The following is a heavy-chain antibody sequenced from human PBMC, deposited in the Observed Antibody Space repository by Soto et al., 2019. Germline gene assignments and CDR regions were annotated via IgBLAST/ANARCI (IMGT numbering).Heavy chain of an antibody. V-gene: IGHV1-8*02. J-gene: IGHJ5*02. CDR2: MNPGSGKT. Sequence: GASVKVSCKASGYTFINFDISWVRQATGQGLEWMGWMNPGSGKTGYANKFQGRVTMTRDASTGTAHLELSSLTSEDTAVYYCARMASAGTLNWFDPWVQGTLVTVSS. CDR3: ARMASAGTLNWFDP. CDR1: GYTFINFD. D-gene: IGHD6-13*01.